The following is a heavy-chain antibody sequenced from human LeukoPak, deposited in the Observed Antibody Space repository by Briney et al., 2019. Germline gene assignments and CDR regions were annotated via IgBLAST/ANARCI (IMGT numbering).Heavy chain of an antibody. Sequence: SETLSLTCTVSGGSNSSYYWSWIRQPPGKGLEWIGYIYYSGSTNYNPSLKSRVTISVDTSKNQFSLKLSSVTAADTAVYYCARLGYSSSHLDYWGQGTLVTGSS. CDR2: IYYSGST. J-gene: IGHJ4*02. CDR1: GGSNSSYY. CDR3: ARLGYSSSHLDY. D-gene: IGHD6-13*01. V-gene: IGHV4-59*08.